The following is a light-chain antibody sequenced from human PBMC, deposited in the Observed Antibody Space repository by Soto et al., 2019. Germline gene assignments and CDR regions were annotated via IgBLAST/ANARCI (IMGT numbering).Light chain of an antibody. J-gene: IGLJ2*01. CDR1: RSDIGDSNF. CDR2: EVT. V-gene: IGLV2-8*01. CDR3: SSYVGAKNVV. Sequence: QSALTQPASVSGSPGQSVTISCTGPRSDIGDSNFISWYQHSPGKAPRLLIYEVTKRPAGVPDRFSGSKSGNTASLTVSGLQAEDEADYYCSSYVGAKNVVFGGGTKLTVL.